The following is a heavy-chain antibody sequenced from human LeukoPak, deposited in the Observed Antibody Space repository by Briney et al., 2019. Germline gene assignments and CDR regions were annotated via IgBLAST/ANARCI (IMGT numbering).Heavy chain of an antibody. D-gene: IGHD1-14*01. J-gene: IGHJ4*02. CDR3: AKEQYPGYFDF. V-gene: IGHV3-30*02. CDR1: GFIFSGSS. Sequence: GGSLRLSCAASGFIFSGSSMHWVRQAPGKGLEWVCFIRFDATNKYYADSVKGRFTISRDNSKNTLYLQLNNVRTKDTATYFCAKEQYPGYFDFWGQGTLVTVSA. CDR2: IRFDATNK.